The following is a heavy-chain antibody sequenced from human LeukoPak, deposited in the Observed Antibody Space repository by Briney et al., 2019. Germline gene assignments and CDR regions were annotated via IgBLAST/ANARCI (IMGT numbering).Heavy chain of an antibody. V-gene: IGHV4-38-2*02. CDR1: GYSISSGYY. J-gene: IGHJ4*02. Sequence: PSETLSLTCTVSGYSISSGYYWGWIRQPPGKGLEWIGSIYHSRSTYYNPSLKSRVTISVDTSKNQFSLKLSSVTAADTAVYYCARESGGIVDYWGQGTLVTVSS. D-gene: IGHD6-13*01. CDR2: IYHSRST. CDR3: ARESGGIVDY.